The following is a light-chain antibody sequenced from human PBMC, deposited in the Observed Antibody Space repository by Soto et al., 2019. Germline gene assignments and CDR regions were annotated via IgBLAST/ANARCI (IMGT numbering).Light chain of an antibody. J-gene: IGKJ5*01. CDR2: GAS. V-gene: IGKV3-20*01. Sequence: EIGLTQSPGTLSVSPGDRATLSCRASQSVSRTYLAWYQQKPGQAPRLLIYGASDRATGTPDRFSGSGSGTDFTLTISRLEPEDSAVYYCQQFDDSVTFGQGTRLEIK. CDR1: QSVSRTY. CDR3: QQFDDSVT.